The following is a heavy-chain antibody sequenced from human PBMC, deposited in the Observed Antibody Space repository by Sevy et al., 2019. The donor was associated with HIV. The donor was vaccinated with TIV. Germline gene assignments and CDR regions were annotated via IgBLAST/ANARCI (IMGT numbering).Heavy chain of an antibody. V-gene: IGHV3-7*01. CDR3: AHETFGRFES. J-gene: IGHJ4*02. Sequence: GGSLRLSCAASGFSFSANWRNWVRQAPGKGLEGVANIKGDGRDKPYVDSVEGRFTISRDNAKNVLYLQMNSLRVEDTAVYYCAHETFGRFESWGQGTLVTVSS. CDR1: GFSFSANW. D-gene: IGHD3-16*01. CDR2: IKGDGRDK.